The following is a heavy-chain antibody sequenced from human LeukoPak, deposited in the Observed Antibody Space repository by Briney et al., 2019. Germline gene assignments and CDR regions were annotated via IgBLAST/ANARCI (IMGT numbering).Heavy chain of an antibody. V-gene: IGHV4-39*01. D-gene: IGHD6-19*01. CDR1: DGSISSGSYY. CDR3: ARRDPGIAVAGFDY. CDR2: IYYSGST. Sequence: PSKTLSLTCTVSDGSISSGSYYWGWIRQPPGRGLEWIGSIYYSGSTYYNPSLKSRVTISVDTSKNQFSLKLSSVTAADTAVYYCARRDPGIAVAGFDYWGQGTLVTVSS. J-gene: IGHJ4*02.